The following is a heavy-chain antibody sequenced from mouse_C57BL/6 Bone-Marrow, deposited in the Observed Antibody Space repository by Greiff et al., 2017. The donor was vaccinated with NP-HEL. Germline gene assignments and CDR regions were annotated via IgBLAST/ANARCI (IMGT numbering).Heavy chain of an antibody. CDR1: GFTFSSYG. CDR3: ARDYYGSSWFAY. CDR2: ISSGGSYT. D-gene: IGHD1-1*01. V-gene: IGHV5-6*01. J-gene: IGHJ3*01. Sequence: EVKLMESGGDLVKPGGSLKLSCAASGFTFSSYGMSWVRQTPDKRLEWVATISSGGSYTYYPDSVKGRFTISRDNAKNTLYLQMSSLKSEDTAMYYCARDYYGSSWFAYWGQGTLVTVSA.